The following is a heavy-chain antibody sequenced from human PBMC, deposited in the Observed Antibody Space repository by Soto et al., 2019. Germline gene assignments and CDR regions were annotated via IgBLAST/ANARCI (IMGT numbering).Heavy chain of an antibody. CDR1: GFTFSNAW. CDR3: TTGGTSRYCSSTSCVRFDP. V-gene: IGHV3-15*01. D-gene: IGHD2-2*01. J-gene: IGHJ5*02. Sequence: VGSLRLSCAASGFTFSNAWMSWVRQAPGKGLEWVGRIKSKTDGGTTDYAAPVKGRFTISRDDSKNTLYLQMNSLKTEDTAVYYCTTGGTSRYCSSTSCVRFDPWGQGTLVTVSS. CDR2: IKSKTDGGTT.